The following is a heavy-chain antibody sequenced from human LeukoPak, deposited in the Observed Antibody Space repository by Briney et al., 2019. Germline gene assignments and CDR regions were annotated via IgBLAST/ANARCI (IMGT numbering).Heavy chain of an antibody. Sequence: ASVKVSCKASGGTFSSYAISWVRQAPGQGLEWMGGIIPIFGTANYAQKLQGRVTITTDESTSTAYMELSSLRSEDTAVYYCASGGIAARKPSYYYYYYMDVWGKGTTVTVSS. V-gene: IGHV1-69*05. CDR3: ASGGIAARKPSYYYYYYMDV. CDR1: GGTFSSYA. D-gene: IGHD6-6*01. CDR2: IIPIFGTA. J-gene: IGHJ6*03.